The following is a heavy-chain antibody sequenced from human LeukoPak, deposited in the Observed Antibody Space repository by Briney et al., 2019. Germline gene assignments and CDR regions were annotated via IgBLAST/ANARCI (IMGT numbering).Heavy chain of an antibody. D-gene: IGHD3-16*02. V-gene: IGHV3-23*01. CDR2: ISGRGGST. J-gene: IGHJ4*02. Sequence: GGSLRLSCAASGFTFSSYAMSWVRQAPGKGLEWVSAISGRGGSTYYADSVKGRFTISRDNSKNTLYLQMNSLRAEDTAVYYCAKGLDYVWGSYRYTGGFYFDYWGQGTLVTVSS. CDR1: GFTFSSYA. CDR3: AKGLDYVWGSYRYTGGFYFDY.